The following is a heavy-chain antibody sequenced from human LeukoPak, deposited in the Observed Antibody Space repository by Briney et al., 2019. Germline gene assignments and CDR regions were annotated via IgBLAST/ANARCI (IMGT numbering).Heavy chain of an antibody. J-gene: IGHJ5*02. V-gene: IGHV4-59*01. CDR1: GGSISSYY. D-gene: IGHD6-19*01. CDR2: IYYSGST. Sequence: SETLCLTCTASGGSISSYYLSWVRQPPGKGLEWVGYIYYSGSTNYNNSHNTRVIISVDTSKKHFSLKLSSVQAEDPAVYYCARAYSSGCYSFWFDPWGQGTLVTVSS. CDR3: ARAYSSGCYSFWFDP.